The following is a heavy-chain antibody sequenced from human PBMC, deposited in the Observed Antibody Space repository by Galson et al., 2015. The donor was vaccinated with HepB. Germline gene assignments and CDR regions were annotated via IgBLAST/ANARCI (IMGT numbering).Heavy chain of an antibody. V-gene: IGHV4-61*01. CDR3: ARDRAFDY. J-gene: IGHJ4*02. CDR2: IYYSGST. Sequence: QVQLQESGPGLVKPSETLSLTCTVSGGSVSSGSYYWSWIRQPPGKGLEWIGYIYYSGSTNYNPSLKSRVTISLDTSKIQFSLKRSSVTAANTSVYYCARDRAFDYWGQVILVTVSS. CDR1: GGSVSSGSYY.